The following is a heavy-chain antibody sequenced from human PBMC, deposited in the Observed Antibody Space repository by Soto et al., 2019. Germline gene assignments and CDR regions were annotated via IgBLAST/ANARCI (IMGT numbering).Heavy chain of an antibody. CDR1: GGAFHPFA. Sequence: QVQLVQSVPEVKMPGSSVRVSCKASGGAFHPFALRCVRQAHGHGLEWMGGLIPVFGSSDFAQKFQGKVTITADRSTSTGHIELSILRYDDTAVSYCAIDSGQVSGTTDNHYYYGLDVWGHGPTVTVSS. V-gene: IGHV1-69*06. J-gene: IGHJ6*02. CDR2: LIPVFGSS. D-gene: IGHD3-10*01. CDR3: AIDSGQVSGTTDNHYYYGLDV.